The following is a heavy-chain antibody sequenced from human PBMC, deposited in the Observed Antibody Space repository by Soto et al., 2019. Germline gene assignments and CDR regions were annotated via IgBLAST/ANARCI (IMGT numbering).Heavy chain of an antibody. Sequence: GGSLRLSCAASGFTFSSYSMNWVRQAPGKGLEWVSYISSSSSTIYYADSVKGRFTISRDNAKNSLYLQMNSLRDEDTAVYYCARDRGGSYPSYSVDYWGQGTLVTVSS. V-gene: IGHV3-48*02. J-gene: IGHJ4*02. CDR2: ISSSSSTI. D-gene: IGHD1-26*01. CDR3: ARDRGGSYPSYSVDY. CDR1: GFTFSSYS.